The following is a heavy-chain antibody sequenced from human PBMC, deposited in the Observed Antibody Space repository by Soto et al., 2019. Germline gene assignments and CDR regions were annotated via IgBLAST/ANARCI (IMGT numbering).Heavy chain of an antibody. CDR1: GFTFSSYW. CDR3: ARDRDTAMDYFDY. J-gene: IGHJ4*02. V-gene: IGHV3-7*03. D-gene: IGHD5-18*01. CDR2: IKQDGSEK. Sequence: GGSLRLSCAASGFTFSSYWMSWVRQAPGKGLEWVANIKQDGSEKYYVDSVKGRFTISRDNAKNSLYLQMNSLGAEDTAVYYCARDRDTAMDYFDYWGQGNLVTVSS.